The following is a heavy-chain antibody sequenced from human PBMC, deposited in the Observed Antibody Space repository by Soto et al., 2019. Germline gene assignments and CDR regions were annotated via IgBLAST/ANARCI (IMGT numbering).Heavy chain of an antibody. CDR1: GGTFSSYA. J-gene: IGHJ6*02. V-gene: IGHV1-18*01. CDR2: ISGHNGKA. CDR3: ARKGYIGNFAMDV. Sequence: GASGKVSCKASGGTFSSYAISWVRQAPGQGLEWMGWISGHNGKADYAENFQGRVIMTTDTSTATASMDLRGLRSDDTAVYYCARKGYIGNFAMDVWGQGTTVTVSS. D-gene: IGHD1-26*01.